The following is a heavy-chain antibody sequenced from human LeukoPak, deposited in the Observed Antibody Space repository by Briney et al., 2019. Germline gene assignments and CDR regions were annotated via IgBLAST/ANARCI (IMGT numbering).Heavy chain of an antibody. CDR1: GGSFSGYY. CDR3: ARGLWIIIGRSNSWFDP. J-gene: IGHJ5*02. CDR2: INHSGST. D-gene: IGHD2-2*03. V-gene: IGHV4-34*01. Sequence: SETLSLTCAVYGGSFSGYYWSWIRQPPGKGLEWIGEINHSGSTNYNPSLKSRVTISVDTSKNQFSLKLSSVTAADTAVYYCARGLWIIIGRSNSWFDPWGQGTLVTVSS.